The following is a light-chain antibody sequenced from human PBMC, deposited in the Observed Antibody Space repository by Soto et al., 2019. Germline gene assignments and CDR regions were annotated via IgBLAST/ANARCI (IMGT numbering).Light chain of an antibody. V-gene: IGKV3D-15*01. CDR1: QSVSNN. J-gene: IGKJ4*01. CDR3: QQYSVWPLT. CDR2: GAS. Sequence: EIVLTQSPATLSVSPGERAAISCRASQSVSNNLAWYQQKPGQPPRLLIFGASTRDTGIPARFSGSGSEAEFALTISTLQSEDVAVYYCQQYSVWPLTFGGGTKVEIK.